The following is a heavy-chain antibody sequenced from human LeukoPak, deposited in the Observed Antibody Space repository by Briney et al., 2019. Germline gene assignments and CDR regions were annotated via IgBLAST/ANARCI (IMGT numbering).Heavy chain of an antibody. J-gene: IGHJ6*02. Sequence: GGSLRLSCAASGFTFNNYWIHWVRQVPGKGLVWVSRVNNDGSSASYVDSVRGRFTISRDNAKNTLFLQMNSLRAEDTAVYYCARRGTGHGMDVWGQGTTVIVSS. D-gene: IGHD1-1*01. CDR3: ARRGTGHGMDV. CDR1: GFTFNNYW. V-gene: IGHV3-74*01. CDR2: VNNDGSSA.